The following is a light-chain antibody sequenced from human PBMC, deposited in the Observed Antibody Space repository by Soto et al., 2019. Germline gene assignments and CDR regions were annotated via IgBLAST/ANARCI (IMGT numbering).Light chain of an antibody. V-gene: IGLV1-40*01. CDR3: PPSVISVTLRV. Sequence: QSVLTQPPSVSGAPGQRVTISCTGSSSKIGAGYDVHWYQQLPGTAPKLLIYGNSNRPSGVPDRFSGYKSGTSASLAITGLKADDEADNSCPPSVISVTLRVFATGTKLTVL. J-gene: IGLJ1*01. CDR2: GNS. CDR1: SSKIGAGYD.